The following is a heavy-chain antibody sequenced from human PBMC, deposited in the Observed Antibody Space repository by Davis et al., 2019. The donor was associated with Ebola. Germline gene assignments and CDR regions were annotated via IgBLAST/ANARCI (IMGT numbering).Heavy chain of an antibody. J-gene: IGHJ4*02. Sequence: HTGGSLRLSCAASGFTFNSNSMNWVRQAPGKGLEWVSRINSDGSFTSYADSVKGRFTISRDNAKDTLFLQMNSLRADDTAVYYCATDPYGANPQSADYWGQGSLVTVSS. D-gene: IGHD4/OR15-4a*01. CDR1: GFTFNSNS. CDR3: ATDPYGANPQSADY. V-gene: IGHV3-74*01. CDR2: INSDGSFT.